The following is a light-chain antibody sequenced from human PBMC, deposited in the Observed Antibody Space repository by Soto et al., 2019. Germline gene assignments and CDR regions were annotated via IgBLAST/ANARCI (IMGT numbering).Light chain of an antibody. J-gene: IGKJ1*01. CDR1: QGIRSD. CDR2: GAS. Sequence: AIQMTQSPSSLSASVGDRVTITCRASQGIRSDLDWYQQKPGKVPKLLIYGASNLQRGVPSRFSGSGSGTIFTLTISSLQPEDFGTYYCQQYNSYVWTFGQGSKVDIK. V-gene: IGKV1-6*01. CDR3: QQYNSYVWT.